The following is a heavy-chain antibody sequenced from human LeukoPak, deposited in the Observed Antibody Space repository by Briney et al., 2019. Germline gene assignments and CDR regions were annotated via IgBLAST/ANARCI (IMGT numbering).Heavy chain of an antibody. J-gene: IGHJ5*02. CDR2: INHSGST. CDR1: GGSFSGYY. V-gene: IGHV4-34*01. Sequence: SETLSLTCAVYGGSFSGYYWSWIRQPPGKGLEWIGEINHSGSTNYNPSLKSRATISVDTSKNQFSLKLSSVTAADTAGYYCARQPSYVWGKRFDPWGQGALVTVSS. D-gene: IGHD3-16*01. CDR3: ARQPSYVWGKRFDP.